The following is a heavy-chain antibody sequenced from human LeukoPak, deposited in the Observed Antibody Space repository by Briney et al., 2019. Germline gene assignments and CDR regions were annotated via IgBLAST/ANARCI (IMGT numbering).Heavy chain of an antibody. V-gene: IGHV3-64D*09. CDR2: ISSNGGST. D-gene: IGHD4-17*01. CDR3: VKDMTAVTTDRKSMDV. Sequence: SGGSLRLSCSASGFTFSSYAVHWVSQAPGKGLEYVSAISSNGGSTYYADSVKGRFTISRDNSKNTLYLQMSSLRAEDTAVYYCVKDMTAVTTDRKSMDVWGQRNTVGVSS. CDR1: GFTFSSYA. J-gene: IGHJ6*02.